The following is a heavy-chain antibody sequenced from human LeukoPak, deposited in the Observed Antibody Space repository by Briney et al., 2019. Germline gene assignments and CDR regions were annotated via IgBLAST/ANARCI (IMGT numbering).Heavy chain of an antibody. CDR3: ARGSITVVPAFDI. V-gene: IGHV4-59*12. Sequence: PSETLSLTCTVSGGSISTYYCSWIRQPPGKGLEWIGCIYYTGSANYNPSLKSRGTISVDTSKNQFSLKLTSVTAADTAVYYCARGSITVVPAFDIWGQGTMFTVSS. CDR2: IYYTGSA. D-gene: IGHD3-16*01. CDR1: GGSISTYY. J-gene: IGHJ3*02.